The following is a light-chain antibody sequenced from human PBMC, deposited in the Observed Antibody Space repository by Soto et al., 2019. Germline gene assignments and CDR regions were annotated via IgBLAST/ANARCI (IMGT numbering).Light chain of an antibody. Sequence: EIVLTQSPATLSLSPGERATLFCRASQRIRTYLAWYQQHSCQAPRLLIYDSSNRASGIPASFSAGGSGTDFTLTISNLEPEDVALYYGQQRSNWPPTFGQGTKLAIK. CDR1: QRIRTY. J-gene: IGKJ2*01. CDR3: QQRSNWPPT. CDR2: DSS. V-gene: IGKV3-11*01.